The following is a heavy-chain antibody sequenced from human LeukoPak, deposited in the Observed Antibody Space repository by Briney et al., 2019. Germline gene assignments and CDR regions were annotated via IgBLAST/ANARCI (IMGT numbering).Heavy chain of an antibody. Sequence: SETLSLTCTVSGGSISSYYWSWIRQPPGKGLEWIGYIYYSGSTNYNPSLKSRVTISVDTSKNQFSLKLSSVTAADAAVYYCARGGYSYGSFDYWGQGTLVTVSS. CDR2: IYYSGST. V-gene: IGHV4-59*01. CDR1: GGSISSYY. D-gene: IGHD5-18*01. CDR3: ARGGYSYGSFDY. J-gene: IGHJ4*02.